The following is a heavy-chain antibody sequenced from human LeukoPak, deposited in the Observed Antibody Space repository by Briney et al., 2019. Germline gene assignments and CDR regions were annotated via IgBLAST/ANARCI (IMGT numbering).Heavy chain of an antibody. Sequence: GRSLRLSCAASGFTFDDYAMHWVRQAPGKGLEWVSGISWNSGSIGYADSVKGRFTISRDNAKNSLYLQMNSLRAEDTALYYCAKDGYYGSGSLNYFDCWGQGTLVTVSS. CDR3: AKDGYYGSGSLNYFDC. CDR1: GFTFDDYA. CDR2: ISWNSGSI. J-gene: IGHJ4*02. D-gene: IGHD3-10*01. V-gene: IGHV3-9*01.